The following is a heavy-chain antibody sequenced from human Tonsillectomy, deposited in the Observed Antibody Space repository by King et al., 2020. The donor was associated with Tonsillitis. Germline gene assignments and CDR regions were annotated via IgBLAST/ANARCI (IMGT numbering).Heavy chain of an antibody. CDR1: GFTVSSNY. J-gene: IGHJ6*03. Sequence: QLVQSGGGLVQPGGTLRLSCAASGFTVSSNYMNWVRQVPGKGLEWVSVIFSGGSAYYADSVKGRFTISRDTSRNTLYLQMSSLRAEDTAVYYCARAPFGSGSYTASYYYMDVWGKGTTVTVSS. CDR2: IFSGGSA. CDR3: ARAPFGSGSYTASYYYMDV. D-gene: IGHD3-10*01. V-gene: IGHV3-66*01.